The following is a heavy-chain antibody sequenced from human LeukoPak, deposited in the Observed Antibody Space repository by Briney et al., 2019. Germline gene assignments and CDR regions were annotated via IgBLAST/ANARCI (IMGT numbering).Heavy chain of an antibody. Sequence: GGSLGLSCAASGFTFSSYAMSWVRQAPGKGLEWVSAISGSGGSTYYADSVKGRFTISRDNSKNTLYLQMNSLRAEDTAVYYCAKDAIQLWFRWYFDLWGRGTLVTVSS. D-gene: IGHD5-18*01. V-gene: IGHV3-23*01. CDR1: GFTFSSYA. CDR3: AKDAIQLWFRWYFDL. J-gene: IGHJ2*01. CDR2: ISGSGGST.